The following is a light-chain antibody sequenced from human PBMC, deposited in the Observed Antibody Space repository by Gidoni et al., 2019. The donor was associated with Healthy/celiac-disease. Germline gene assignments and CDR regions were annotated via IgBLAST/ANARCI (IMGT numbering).Light chain of an antibody. CDR3: QQRSNWLYT. CDR1: QSVSSY. Sequence: LVLTQSPATLSLSPGERATLCCRASQSVSSYLAWYHQKPGKAPRLLIYDASNRATGIPARFSGSGSGTDFTLTISSLEPEDFAVYYCQQRSNWLYTFGGGTKVEIK. J-gene: IGKJ4*01. CDR2: DAS. V-gene: IGKV3-11*01.